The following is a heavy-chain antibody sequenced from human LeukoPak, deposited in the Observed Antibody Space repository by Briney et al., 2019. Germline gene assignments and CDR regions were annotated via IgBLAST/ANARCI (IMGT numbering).Heavy chain of an antibody. J-gene: IGHJ4*02. Sequence: PGGSLRLSCAVSGFTFSSFAMSWVRQAPGKGLEWVSVISDSGGTTFYADSVKGRFTISRDNARNSLYLQMNSLRAEDTAMYYCARDATPTQLWFRGSFDYWGLGALVTVAS. V-gene: IGHV3-23*01. CDR2: ISDSGGTT. CDR3: ARDATPTQLWFRGSFDY. D-gene: IGHD5-18*01. CDR1: GFTFSSFA.